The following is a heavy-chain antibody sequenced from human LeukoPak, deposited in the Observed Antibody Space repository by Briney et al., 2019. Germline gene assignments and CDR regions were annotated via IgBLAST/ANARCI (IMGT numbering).Heavy chain of an antibody. D-gene: IGHD6-13*01. J-gene: IGHJ5*02. CDR3: ARSYSSTWYGGFDP. CDR2: ISTSTGNI. V-gene: IGHV1-18*01. CDR1: GGTFSSYA. Sequence: ASVKVSCKASGGTFSSYAISWVRQAPGQGLEWMGRISTSTGNINYAQKLQGRVSMTTDTSTTTAYMELRSLTSDDTAVYYCARSYSSTWYGGFDPWGQGTLVTVSS.